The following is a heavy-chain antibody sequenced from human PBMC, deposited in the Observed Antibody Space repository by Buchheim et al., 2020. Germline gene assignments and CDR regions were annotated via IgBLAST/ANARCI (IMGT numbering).Heavy chain of an antibody. CDR1: GFTFSSFW. J-gene: IGHJ4*02. V-gene: IGHV3-7*01. CDR2: IKQDGSEK. Sequence: EVQLVESGGGLVQPGGSLRLSCAASGFTFSSFWMSWVRQAPGKGPEWVANIKQDGSEKYYVDSVKGRFTISRDNAKNSLYLQMSSLRVEDTAVYYCARGYILTTVLTPDGYFFDYWGQGTL. CDR3: ARGYILTTVLTPDGYFFDY. D-gene: IGHD4-23*01.